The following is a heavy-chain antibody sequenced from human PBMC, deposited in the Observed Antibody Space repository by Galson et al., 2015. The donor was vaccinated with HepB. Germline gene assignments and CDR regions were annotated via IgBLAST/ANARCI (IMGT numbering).Heavy chain of an antibody. V-gene: IGHV1-46*03. CDR1: GYTFTSYY. CDR2: INPSGGST. J-gene: IGHJ5*02. CDR3: ARDVSSTPPYNWFDP. D-gene: IGHD6-13*01. Sequence: SVKVSCKASGYTFTSYYMHWVRQAPGQGLEWMGIINPSGGSTSYAQKFQGRVTMTRDTSTSTVYMELSSLRSEDTAVYYCARDVSSTPPYNWFDPWGQGTLVTVSS.